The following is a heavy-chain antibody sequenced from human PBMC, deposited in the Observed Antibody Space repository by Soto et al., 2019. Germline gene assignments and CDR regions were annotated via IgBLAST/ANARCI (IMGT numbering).Heavy chain of an antibody. CDR2: ISSNGVGT. J-gene: IGHJ6*03. CDR1: GFTLSGYA. D-gene: IGHD6-6*01. CDR3: ARRARPDFYYMDV. V-gene: IGHV3-64*01. Sequence: EVQLAESGGGLAQPGGSLRISCAASGFTLSGYAMDWVRQAPGKGLEYVSGISSNGVGTYYANSVQGRFTISRDNSKNTVYLQMGSLIPEDMAVYYCARRARPDFYYMDVWGKGTTVTVSS.